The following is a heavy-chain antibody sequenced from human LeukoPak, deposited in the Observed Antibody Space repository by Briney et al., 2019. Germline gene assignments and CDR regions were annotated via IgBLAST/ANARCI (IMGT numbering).Heavy chain of an antibody. CDR2: INHSGGT. D-gene: IGHD5-18*01. CDR1: GGSFSGCS. V-gene: IGHV4-34*01. Sequence: PSETLSLTRAVYGGSFSGCSWSWLRQPPGKGLEWIGDINHSGGTNYNPSLKSRGTISVDTSKNQFSLTLSSVTAADTPVYYCARMKSPTPYRVQLWSRAAGWDYWGQGTLVTVSS. CDR3: ARMKSPTPYRVQLWSRAAGWDY. J-gene: IGHJ4*02.